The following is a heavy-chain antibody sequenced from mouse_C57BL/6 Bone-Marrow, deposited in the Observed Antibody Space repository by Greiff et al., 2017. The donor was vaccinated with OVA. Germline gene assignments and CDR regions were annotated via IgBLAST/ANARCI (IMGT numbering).Heavy chain of an antibody. CDR1: GFTFSDYG. V-gene: IGHV5-17*01. J-gene: IGHJ2*01. CDR2: ISSGSSTI. D-gene: IGHD2-4*01. Sequence: EVKLMESGGGLVKPGGSLKLSCAASGFTFSDYGMHWVRQAPEKGLECVAYISSGSSTIYYADTVKGRFTISRDNAKNTLFLQMTSLRSEDTAMYYCARRDDYDGDYWGQGTTLTVSS. CDR3: ARRDDYDGDY.